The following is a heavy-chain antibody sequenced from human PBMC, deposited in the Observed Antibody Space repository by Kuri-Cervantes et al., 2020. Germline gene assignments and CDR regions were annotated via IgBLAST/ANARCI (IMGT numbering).Heavy chain of an antibody. CDR2: INHSGST. CDR3: ARVNRMNWAYDFGILDY. J-gene: IGHJ4*02. CDR1: GGSFSGYY. Sequence: SQTLSLTCAVYGGSFSGYYWSWIRQPPGKGLEWIGEINHSGSTNYNPSLKSRVTISVDMSKNHFSLKLTSVTAADTAVYYCARVNRMNWAYDFGILDYWGQGTLVTVSS. V-gene: IGHV4-34*01. D-gene: IGHD3-3*01.